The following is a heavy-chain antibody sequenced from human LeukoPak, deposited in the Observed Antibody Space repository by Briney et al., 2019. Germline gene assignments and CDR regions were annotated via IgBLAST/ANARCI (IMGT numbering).Heavy chain of an antibody. CDR1: GFTFSDYY. J-gene: IGHJ4*02. CDR2: ISRGGSTI. V-gene: IGHV3-11*04. CDR3: ATVGSSYSFDS. D-gene: IGHD3-22*01. Sequence: PGGSLRLSCAASGFTFSDYYMSWIRQAPGKGLEWISYISRGGSTIYHADSVKGRFTISRDNAKNSLFLQMNTLRAEDTAVYYRATVGSSYSFDSWGQGTLVTVSS.